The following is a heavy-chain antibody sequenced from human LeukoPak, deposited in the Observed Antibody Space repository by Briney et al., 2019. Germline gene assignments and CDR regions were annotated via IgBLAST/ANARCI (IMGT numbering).Heavy chain of an antibody. V-gene: IGHV1-69*04. Sequence: SVTVSFKASGGTFSIYAISWVRQAPGQGLEWMGRIIPILGIANYAQKFQGRGTITADKSTSTAYMELSSLRSEATAVYYCARGDSGYRGSNFDDWGQGTLVTVSS. CDR2: IIPILGIA. CDR1: GGTFSIYA. D-gene: IGHD3-22*01. J-gene: IGHJ4*02. CDR3: ARGDSGYRGSNFDD.